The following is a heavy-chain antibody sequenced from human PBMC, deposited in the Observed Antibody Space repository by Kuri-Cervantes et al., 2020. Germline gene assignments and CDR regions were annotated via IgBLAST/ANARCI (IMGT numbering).Heavy chain of an antibody. CDR2: IYPGDSDT. CDR3: ARHSISGYDNFDY. CDR1: GYSFTSYW. D-gene: IGHD5-12*01. Sequence: GGSLRLSCEGSGYSFTSYWIGWVRQMPGKGLEWMGIIYPGDSDTRYSPSFQGQVTISADKSISTAYLQWSSLKASDIAMYYCARHSISGYDNFDYWGQGTLVTVSS. J-gene: IGHJ4*02. V-gene: IGHV5-51*01.